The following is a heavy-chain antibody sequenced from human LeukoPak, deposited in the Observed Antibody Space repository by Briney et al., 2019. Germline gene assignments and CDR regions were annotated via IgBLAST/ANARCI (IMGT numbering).Heavy chain of an antibody. J-gene: IGHJ4*02. CDR1: GFTFSSYS. Sequence: PGGSLRLSCAASGFTFSSYSMNWVRQAPGKGLEWVSSISSSSSYIYYADSVKGRFTISRDNAKNSLYLQMNSLRAEDTAVYYCAREIDFDWLLSYYFDYRGQGTLVTVSS. CDR3: AREIDFDWLLSYYFDY. CDR2: ISSSSSYI. D-gene: IGHD3-9*01. V-gene: IGHV3-21*01.